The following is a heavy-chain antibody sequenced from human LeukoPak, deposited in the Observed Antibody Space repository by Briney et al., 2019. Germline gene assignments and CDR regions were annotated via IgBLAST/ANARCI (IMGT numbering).Heavy chain of an antibody. J-gene: IGHJ4*02. Sequence: PSETLSLTCPVSCGSISSHYWSWIRQPPGKGLEWLGFISYRGSTNYTPSLKSRVSISVDTFKSQFSLKQSSVTAADTAVYFCARLGSGVTMVRGDNHDYWGQGSLVTVSS. D-gene: IGHD3-10*01. CDR3: ARLGSGVTMVRGDNHDY. V-gene: IGHV4-59*11. CDR2: ISYRGST. CDR1: CGSISSHY.